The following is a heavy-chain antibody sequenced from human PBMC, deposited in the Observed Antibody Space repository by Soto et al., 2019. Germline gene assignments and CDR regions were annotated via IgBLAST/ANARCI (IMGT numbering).Heavy chain of an antibody. CDR1: GGTFSTST. V-gene: IGHV1-69*13. Sequence: SVKVSCKASGGTFSTSTISWVRQAPGQGLEWMGGINPIFGTASFAQKFQGRVTITADESTSTAYMELSSLRSEDTAMYYCARDGTLYDSSGYYYLYWGQGTLVTVSS. J-gene: IGHJ4*02. CDR3: ARDGTLYDSSGYYYLY. D-gene: IGHD3-22*01. CDR2: INPIFGTA.